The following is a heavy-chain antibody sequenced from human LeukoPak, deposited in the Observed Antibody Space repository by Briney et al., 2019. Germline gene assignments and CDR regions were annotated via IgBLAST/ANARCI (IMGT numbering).Heavy chain of an antibody. V-gene: IGHV1-18*01. J-gene: IGHJ4*02. D-gene: IGHD1-7*01. CDR2: ISAYNGNT. Sequence: ASVKVSCKASGYTFTSYGISWVRQAPGQGLEWMGWISAYNGNTNYAQKLQGRVTMTTDTSTSTAYMELRSLRSDDTAVYYCARDGYRSKSGELRDDYWGQGTLVTVSS. CDR1: GYTFTSYG. CDR3: ARDGYRSKSGELRDDY.